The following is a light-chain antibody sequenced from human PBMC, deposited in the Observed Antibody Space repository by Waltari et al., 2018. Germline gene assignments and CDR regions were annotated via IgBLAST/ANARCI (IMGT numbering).Light chain of an antibody. CDR2: DVS. CDR1: SHAIGHYHY. CDR3: GSYTTNSPFAVV. V-gene: IGLV2-14*03. Sequence: ALTQPASVSGSPGQSITISCSGTSHAIGHYHYVAWYLQHPATAPKLIIFDVSKRPSGISDRFSASKSGSTASLTISGLQAEDEGEYFCGSYTTNSPFAVVFGGGTKLTVL. J-gene: IGLJ2*01.